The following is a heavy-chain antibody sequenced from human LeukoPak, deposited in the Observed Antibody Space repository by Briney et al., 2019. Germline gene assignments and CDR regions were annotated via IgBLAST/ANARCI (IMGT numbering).Heavy chain of an antibody. CDR3: ARTNTGYSSSWGSDAFDI. CDR2: IYYSGST. CDR1: GGSISSSSYY. J-gene: IGHJ3*02. D-gene: IGHD6-13*01. V-gene: IGHV4-39*01. Sequence: PSETLSLTCTVSGGSISSSSYYWGWVRQPPGKGLEWIGSIYYSGSTYYNPSLKSRVTISVDTSKNQFSLKLSSVTAADTAVYYCARTNTGYSSSWGSDAFDIGGQGTMVTVSS.